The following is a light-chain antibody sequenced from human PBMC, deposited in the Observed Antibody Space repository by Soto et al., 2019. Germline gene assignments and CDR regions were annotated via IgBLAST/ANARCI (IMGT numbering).Light chain of an antibody. Sequence: MTQTPLSLSVTPGQPASISCKSSQSIKNWLAWYQQKPGEAPKLLIYKASTLESGVPSRFSGSGSGTEFTLTISCLQPDDVATYYCQQYNSYSQFTFGPGTKVDIK. V-gene: IGKV1-5*03. CDR3: QQYNSYSQFT. J-gene: IGKJ3*01. CDR2: KAS. CDR1: QSIKNW.